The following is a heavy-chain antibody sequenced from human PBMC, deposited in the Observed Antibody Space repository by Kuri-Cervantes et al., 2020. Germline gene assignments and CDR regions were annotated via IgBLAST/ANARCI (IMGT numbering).Heavy chain of an antibody. CDR3: ASFGVAAAGTLAFDI. CDR2: INHSGST. D-gene: IGHD6-13*01. CDR1: GGSFSGYY. Sequence: GSLRLSCAVYGGSFSGYYWSWIRQPPGKGLEWIGEINHSGSTNYNPSLKSRVTISVDTSKNQFSLKLSSVTAADTAVYYCASFGVAAAGTLAFDIWGQGTRGT. V-gene: IGHV4-34*01. J-gene: IGHJ3*02.